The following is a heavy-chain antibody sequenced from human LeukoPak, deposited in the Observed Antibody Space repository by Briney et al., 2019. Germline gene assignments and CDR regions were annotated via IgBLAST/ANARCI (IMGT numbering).Heavy chain of an antibody. D-gene: IGHD3-10*01. CDR1: GFTFSSYS. V-gene: IGHV3-48*04. Sequence: PGGSLRLSCAVSGFTFSSYSMNWVRQAPGKGLERVSYISSSSSTIYYADSVKGRFTISRDNAKNSLYLQMNSLRAEDTAVYYCARDRPSGLLSYWGQGTLVTVSS. J-gene: IGHJ4*02. CDR3: ARDRPSGLLSY. CDR2: ISSSSSTI.